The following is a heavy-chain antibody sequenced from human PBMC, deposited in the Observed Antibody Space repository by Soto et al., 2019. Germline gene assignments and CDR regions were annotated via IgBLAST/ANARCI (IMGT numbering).Heavy chain of an antibody. D-gene: IGHD2-15*01. J-gene: IGHJ6*03. Sequence: PGGSLRLSCSASGFTFSSYAMSWVRQAPGKGLEWVSAISGSGGSTYYTDSVKGRFTISRDNSKNTLYLQMNSLRAEDTAVYYCAKVVAANYYYYMDVWGKGTTVTVSS. CDR1: GFTFSSYA. V-gene: IGHV3-23*01. CDR3: AKVVAANYYYYMDV. CDR2: ISGSGGST.